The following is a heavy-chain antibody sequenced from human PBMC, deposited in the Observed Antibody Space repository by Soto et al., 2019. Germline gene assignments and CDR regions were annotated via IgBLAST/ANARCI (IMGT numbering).Heavy chain of an antibody. CDR2: IYPGDSDT. D-gene: IGHD2-21*02. J-gene: IGHJ6*03. V-gene: IGHV5-51*01. CDR1: GYSFTSYW. Sequence: PGESLKISCKGSGYSFTSYWIGWVRQMPGKGLEWMGIIYPGDSDTRYSPPFQGQVTISADKSISTAYLQWSSLKASDTAMYYCARVGMGVTTNYYYYYMDVWGKGTTVTVSS. CDR3: ARVGMGVTTNYYYYYMDV.